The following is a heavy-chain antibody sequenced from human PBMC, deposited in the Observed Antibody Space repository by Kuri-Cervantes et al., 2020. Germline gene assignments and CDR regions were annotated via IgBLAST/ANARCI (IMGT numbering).Heavy chain of an antibody. CDR1: GGSISSSSYY. J-gene: IGHJ4*02. V-gene: IGHV4-39*01. Sequence: SETLSLTCTVSGGSISSSSYYWGWIRQPPGKGLEGIGSIYYSGSTYYNPSLKSRVTISVDMSKNQFSLNLSSVTAADTAVYYCARRGYADNYFDYWGRGTLVTVSS. CDR3: ARRGYADNYFDY. D-gene: IGHD1-1*01. CDR2: IYYSGST.